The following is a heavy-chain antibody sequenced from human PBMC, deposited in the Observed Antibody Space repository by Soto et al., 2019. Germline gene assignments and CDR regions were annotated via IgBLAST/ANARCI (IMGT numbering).Heavy chain of an antibody. CDR1: GGSISSGNW. D-gene: IGHD3-10*01. V-gene: IGHV4-4*02. CDR3: GGVKASGVNFDY. Sequence: QVQLQESGPGLVKPSGTLSLTCAVSGGSISSGNWWSWVRQPPGKGLEWIGEIYHSGSTNYNPSLKSRVTISVDKSKNQFSLKLSSVTAADTAVYWGGGVKASGVNFDYWGQGTLVTVSS. CDR2: IYHSGST. J-gene: IGHJ4*02.